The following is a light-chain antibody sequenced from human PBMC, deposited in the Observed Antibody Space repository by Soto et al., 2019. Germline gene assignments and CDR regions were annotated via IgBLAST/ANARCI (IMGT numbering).Light chain of an antibody. CDR1: SSDIGNYNY. J-gene: IGLJ1*01. CDR3: SSYTTTFTQV. Sequence: QSVLTQPASVSGSPGQSITISCTGTSSDIGNYNYVSWYQQHPGKVPKLMISEVTNRPSGVSDRFSGSKSGNTASLTISGLQAEDEADYYCSSYTTTFTQVFGTGTKVTVL. CDR2: EVT. V-gene: IGLV2-14*01.